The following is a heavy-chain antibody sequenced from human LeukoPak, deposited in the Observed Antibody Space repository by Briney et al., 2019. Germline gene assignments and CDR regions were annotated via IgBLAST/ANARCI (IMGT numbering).Heavy chain of an antibody. V-gene: IGHV1-2*02. D-gene: IGHD3-9*01. CDR2: INPNSGDT. CDR1: GYTFTGYY. CDR3: ARAVYDILTGYYTNWFDP. J-gene: IGHJ5*02. Sequence: ASVKVSCKASGYTFTGYYMHWVRQAPGQGLEWMGWINPNSGDTNYAQKFRGRVTMTRDTSISTAYMELSRLTSDDTAVYYCARAVYDILTGYYTNWFDPWGQGTLVTVSS.